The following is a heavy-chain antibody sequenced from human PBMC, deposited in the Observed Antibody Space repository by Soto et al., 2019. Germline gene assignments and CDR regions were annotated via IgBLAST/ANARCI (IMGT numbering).Heavy chain of an antibody. CDR1: GFTVSSNY. CDR2: IYSGGST. CDR3: ARVVGHGGFDP. J-gene: IGHJ5*02. Sequence: EVQLVESGGGLVQPGGSLRLSCAASGFTVSSNYMSWVRQAPGKGLEWVSVIYSGGSTYYADSVKGRFTISRHNSKNTRYLPLNCPRAEGTAVYYCARVVGHGGFDPWGAGTLVSVSS. V-gene: IGHV3-53*04.